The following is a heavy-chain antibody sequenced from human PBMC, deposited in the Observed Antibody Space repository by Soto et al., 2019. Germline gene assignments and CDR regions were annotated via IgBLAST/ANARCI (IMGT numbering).Heavy chain of an antibody. D-gene: IGHD3-10*01. V-gene: IGHV3-9*01. CDR2: ISWNSGSI. J-gene: IGHJ6*01. CDR3: AKDIGFGARPPRYYGMDV. CDR1: GFTFDDYA. Sequence: EVQLVESGGGLVQPGRSLRLSCAASGFTFDDYAMHWVRQAPGKGLEWVSGISWNSGSIGYADSVKGRFTISRDNAKNSLYLQMNSLRAEDTALYYCAKDIGFGARPPRYYGMDVW.